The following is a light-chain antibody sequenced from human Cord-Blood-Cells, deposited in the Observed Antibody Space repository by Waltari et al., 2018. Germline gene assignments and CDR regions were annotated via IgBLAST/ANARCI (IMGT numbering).Light chain of an antibody. V-gene: IGLV2-14*01. CDR2: DVS. J-gene: IGLJ2*01. CDR3: SSYTSSSTVV. Sequence: QSALTQPVSVSGSPGQSINISCTGTSSYVGGYNYVSWYQQHPGKAPKLTIYDVSNRPSGFSNRLSGSKSGNTASLTISGLQAEDEADYYCSSYTSSSTVVFGGGTKLTVL. CDR1: SSYVGGYNY.